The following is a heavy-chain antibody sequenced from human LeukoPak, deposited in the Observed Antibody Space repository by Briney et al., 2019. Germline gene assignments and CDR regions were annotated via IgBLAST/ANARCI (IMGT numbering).Heavy chain of an antibody. V-gene: IGHV3-48*01. D-gene: IGHD2-2*01. CDR2: INSSSSTI. J-gene: IGHJ4*02. CDR1: GFAFSSYS. CDR3: ARGYCSTSVCYNEVIGH. Sequence: GESLTLSCAASGFAFSSYSMNWVRQAPGKGLEWVSYINSSSSTIYYADSVKGRFTISRDNADNSLYLQMNRLRAEDTAVYYCARGYCSTSVCYNEVIGHWGQGTLVTVSS.